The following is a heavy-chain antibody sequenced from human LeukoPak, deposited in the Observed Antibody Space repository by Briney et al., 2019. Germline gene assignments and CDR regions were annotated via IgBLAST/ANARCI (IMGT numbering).Heavy chain of an antibody. J-gene: IGHJ5*02. CDR1: GYTFTSYG. D-gene: IGHD2-21*02. Sequence: ASVKVSCKASGYTFTSYGISWVRQAPGQGLEWMGWINPNSGGTNYAQKFQGRVTMTRDTSISTAYMELSRLRSDDTAVYYCARDSGGDYWFDPWGQGTLVTVSS. CDR2: INPNSGGT. V-gene: IGHV1-2*02. CDR3: ARDSGGDYWFDP.